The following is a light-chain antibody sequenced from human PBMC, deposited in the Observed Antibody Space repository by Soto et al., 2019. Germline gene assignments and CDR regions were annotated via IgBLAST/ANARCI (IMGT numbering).Light chain of an antibody. Sequence: QSALTQPASVSGSPRQSITISCTGTNSEVGGYNYVSWYQQHPGRAPKVKIYEVTKRPAGASIRFSGSKSGNTASLSISGLQSEDEAEYYCSSCTSSKTWVFGGGTKVTV. V-gene: IGLV2-14*01. CDR1: NSEVGGYNY. J-gene: IGLJ3*02. CDR2: EVT. CDR3: SSCTSSKTWV.